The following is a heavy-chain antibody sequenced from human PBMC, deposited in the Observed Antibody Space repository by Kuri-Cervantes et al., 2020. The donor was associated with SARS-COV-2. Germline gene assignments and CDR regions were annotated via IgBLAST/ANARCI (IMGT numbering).Heavy chain of an antibody. CDR2: TYYRSKWYN. CDR1: GDSVSSTSAA. J-gene: IGHJ5*01. CDR3: ARGRSRSYLGS. Sequence: LRLSCAISGDSVSSTSAAWNWIGQSPSRGLEWLGRTYYRSKWYNDYAVSVKSRITINPDTSKNQFSLQPNSVTPEDTAVYYCARGRSRSYLGSWGQGTLVTVSS. V-gene: IGHV6-1*01. D-gene: IGHD1-26*01.